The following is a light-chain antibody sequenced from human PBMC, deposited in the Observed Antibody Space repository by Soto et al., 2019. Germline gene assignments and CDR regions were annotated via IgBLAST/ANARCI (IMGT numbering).Light chain of an antibody. J-gene: IGLJ1*01. V-gene: IGLV2-14*01. CDR2: EVS. CDR3: SSYTSSSTLYV. Sequence: QSVLTQPASVSGSPGQSITISCTGTSSDVGGYAYVSWYQQHPGKAPKLMISEVSNRPSGVSNRFSGSKSGNTASLTISGLQAEDEADYYCSSYTSSSTLYVFGTGTKLTVL. CDR1: SSDVGGYAY.